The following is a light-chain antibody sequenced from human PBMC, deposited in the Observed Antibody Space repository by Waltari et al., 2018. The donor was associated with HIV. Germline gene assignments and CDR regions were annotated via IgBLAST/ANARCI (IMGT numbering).Light chain of an antibody. CDR2: AVN. J-gene: IGLJ1*01. CDR3: SSFTGSNTYV. Sequence: QSALTQPASVSGSLGQSITIPCPGTSSDVGAYNSVSWYQQRPGKVPKLLIYAVNSRPSGIDNRFSGSKSGNTASLTISGLQVEDEADYYCSSFTGSNTYVFGSGTKVTVL. V-gene: IGLV2-14*01. CDR1: SSDVGAYNS.